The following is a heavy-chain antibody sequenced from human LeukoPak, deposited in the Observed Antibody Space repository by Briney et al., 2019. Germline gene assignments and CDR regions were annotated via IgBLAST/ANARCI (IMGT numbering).Heavy chain of an antibody. V-gene: IGHV3-23*01. CDR2: ISGSGGST. D-gene: IGHD6-19*01. Sequence: GGSLRLSCAASGFTFSSYAMSWVRQAPGKGLEWVSAISGSGGSTYYADSVKGRFTISRDNSKSTLYLQMNSLRAEDTAVYYCATRGGSGWYNWFDPWGQGTLVTVPS. CDR1: GFTFSSYA. CDR3: ATRGGSGWYNWFDP. J-gene: IGHJ5*02.